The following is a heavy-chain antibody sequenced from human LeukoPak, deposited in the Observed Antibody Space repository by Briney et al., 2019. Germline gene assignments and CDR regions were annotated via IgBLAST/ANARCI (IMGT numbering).Heavy chain of an antibody. CDR2: FDPEDGET. Sequence: ASVEVSCKVSGYTLTELSMHWVRQAPGKGLEWMGGFDPEDGETIYAQKFQGRVTMTEDTSTDTAYMELSSLRSEDTAVYYCATACSGGSCPLDYWGQGTLVTVSS. J-gene: IGHJ4*02. V-gene: IGHV1-24*01. CDR1: GYTLTELS. D-gene: IGHD2-15*01. CDR3: ATACSGGSCPLDY.